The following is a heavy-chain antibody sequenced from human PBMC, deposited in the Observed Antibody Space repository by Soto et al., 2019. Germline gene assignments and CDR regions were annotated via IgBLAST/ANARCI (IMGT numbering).Heavy chain of an antibody. Sequence: QLQLQESGPGLVKPSETLSLTCTVSGGSISSSSYYWGWIRQPPGKGLEWIGSIYYSGSTYYNPTLKRRVTMSVDISCKYFSLKLSSVTVADTAVYYCVRRGSRSLYGYWGQGTLVTVSS. CDR1: GGSISSSSYY. J-gene: IGHJ4*02. CDR2: IYYSGST. V-gene: IGHV4-39*02. D-gene: IGHD6-13*01. CDR3: VRRGSRSLYGY.